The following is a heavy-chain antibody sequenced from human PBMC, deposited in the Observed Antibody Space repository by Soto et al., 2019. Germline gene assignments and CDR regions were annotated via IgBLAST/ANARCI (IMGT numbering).Heavy chain of an antibody. CDR1: GGTFSSYI. V-gene: IGHV1-69*01. D-gene: IGHD3-22*01. CDR2: VIPLFNTS. CDR3: AVGDHYYDSSGYYFDY. Sequence: QVQLVQSGAEVKKPGSSVKVSCKASGGTFSSYIIAWVRQAPGQGFEWTGGVIPLFNTSNYARKFQGRVTITADESTSTAYMELSSLTSADTAVFYCAVGDHYYDSSGYYFDYWGQGTLVTVSS. J-gene: IGHJ4*02.